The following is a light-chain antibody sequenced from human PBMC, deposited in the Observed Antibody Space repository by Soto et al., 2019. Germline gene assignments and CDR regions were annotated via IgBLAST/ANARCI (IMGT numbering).Light chain of an antibody. CDR1: QSVSSN. V-gene: IGKV3-15*01. Sequence: EIVLTQSPATLSVSPGERATLYCRASQSVSSNLAWYQQKPGQAPRLVIYGASTRATGIPARFSGSGSGTEFTLTISSLQSEDFAVYYCQHYNKLPLTFGGGAKVEIK. J-gene: IGKJ4*01. CDR2: GAS. CDR3: QHYNKLPLT.